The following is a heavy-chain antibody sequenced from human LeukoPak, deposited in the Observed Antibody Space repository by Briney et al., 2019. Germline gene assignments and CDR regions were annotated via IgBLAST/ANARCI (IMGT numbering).Heavy chain of an antibody. D-gene: IGHD3-22*01. CDR1: GFTFSSYA. J-gene: IGHJ4*02. Sequence: GRSLRLSCAASGFTFSSYAMTWVRQAPGKGLEWVSVISGSGGSTNYADSVKGRLTISRDNSKNTLYLQMNSLRAEDTAVYYCAKGGDSSGYYYVYYFDYWGQGTLVTVSS. V-gene: IGHV3-23*01. CDR3: AKGGDSSGYYYVYYFDY. CDR2: ISGSGGST.